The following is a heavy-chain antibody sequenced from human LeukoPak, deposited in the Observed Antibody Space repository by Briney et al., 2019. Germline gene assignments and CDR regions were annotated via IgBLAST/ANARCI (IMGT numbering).Heavy chain of an antibody. J-gene: IGHJ3*02. CDR1: GYSFTSYW. CDR2: IYPGDSDT. V-gene: IGHV5-51*01. D-gene: IGHD2-8*01. Sequence: GESLKISCKGSGYSFTSYWIGWVRQMPGKGLEWMGIIYPGDSDTRYSPSFQGQVTISADKSISTAYLQWSSLKASDTAMYYCASTISYCPNGVCQNDAFDIWGQGTMVTVSS. CDR3: ASTISYCPNGVCQNDAFDI.